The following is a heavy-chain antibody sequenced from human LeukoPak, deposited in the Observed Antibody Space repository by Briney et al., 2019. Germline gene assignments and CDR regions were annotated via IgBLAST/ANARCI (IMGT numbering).Heavy chain of an antibody. J-gene: IGHJ5*02. CDR1: GFTFSSYA. CDR3: AKRANGYSYGPNWFDP. V-gene: IGHV3-23*01. Sequence: GGSLRLSCXASGFTFSSYAMSWVRQAPGKGLEWVSAISGSGGSTYYADSVKGRFTISRDNSKNTLYLQMNSLRAEDTAVYYCAKRANGYSYGPNWFDPWGQGTLVTVSS. D-gene: IGHD5-18*01. CDR2: ISGSGGST.